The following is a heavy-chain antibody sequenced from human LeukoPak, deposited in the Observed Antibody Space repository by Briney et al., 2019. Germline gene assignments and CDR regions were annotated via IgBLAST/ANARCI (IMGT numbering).Heavy chain of an antibody. CDR1: GFTFSSYA. CDR2: NSGSGGST. CDR3: ARDLRY. Sequence: GGSLRLSCAASGFTFSSYAMSWVRQPPGEGLEWVSANSGSGGSTYYADSVKGRFTISRDNSENTLFLQMNSLGDEDTAVYYCARDLRYWGQGTLVTVSS. V-gene: IGHV3-23*01. D-gene: IGHD5/OR15-5a*01. J-gene: IGHJ4*02.